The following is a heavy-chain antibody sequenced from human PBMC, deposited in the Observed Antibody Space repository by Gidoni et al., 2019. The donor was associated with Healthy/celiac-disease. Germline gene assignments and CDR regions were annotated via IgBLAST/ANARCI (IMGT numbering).Heavy chain of an antibody. J-gene: IGHJ4*02. CDR1: GGSISSSNW. CDR3: AREPGGRREAFDY. V-gene: IGHV4-4*02. Sequence: VQLQESAPGLVNPSGTLSLTCAVSGGSISSSNWWSWVRQPPVKGLEWIGEIYHSGSTNYNPSLKSRVTISVDKSKNQFSMKLSSVTAADTAVYYCAREPGGRREAFDYWGQGTLVTVSS. CDR2: IYHSGST.